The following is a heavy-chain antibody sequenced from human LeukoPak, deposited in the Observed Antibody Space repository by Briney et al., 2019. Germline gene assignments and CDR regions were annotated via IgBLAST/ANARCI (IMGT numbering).Heavy chain of an antibody. CDR1: GFTFNSYE. J-gene: IGHJ4*02. CDR2: IQQDGSEK. D-gene: IGHD5-18*01. CDR3: ARDRGFSYGIDF. V-gene: IGHV3-7*04. Sequence: GGSLRLSCAASGFTFNSYEMNWVRQAPGKGLEWVANIQQDGSEKYYVDSVKGRFTISRDNAKKSLFLQVSSLRGDDTAVYYCARDRGFSYGIDFWGQGTLVTVSS.